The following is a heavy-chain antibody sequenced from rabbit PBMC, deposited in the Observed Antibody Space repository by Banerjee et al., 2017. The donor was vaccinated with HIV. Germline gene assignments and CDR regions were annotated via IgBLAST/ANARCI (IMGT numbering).Heavy chain of an antibody. V-gene: IGHV1S45*01. CDR1: GSTLSRYY. J-gene: IGHJ4*01. Sequence: QEQLEESGGDLVKPEGSLTLTCTASGSTLSRYYICWVRQAPGKGLEWIACIGTGSGTTYYATWAKGRFTISKTSSTTVTLQMTSLTAADTATYFCARGYPDYGWNFGLWGPGTLVTVS. CDR3: ARGYPDYGWNFGL. D-gene: IGHD7-1*01. CDR2: IGTGSGTT.